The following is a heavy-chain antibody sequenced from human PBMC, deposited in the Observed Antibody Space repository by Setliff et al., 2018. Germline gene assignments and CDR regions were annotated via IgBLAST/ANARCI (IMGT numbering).Heavy chain of an antibody. D-gene: IGHD6-13*01. CDR3: ARAGSAAAGRKGVFEY. J-gene: IGHJ4*02. Sequence: ASVKVSCKASGYSFNSYYMHWVRQAPGQGLEWMGIINPGGGSSSSTEKFQGRVTMTRDTSASTVYMEMGNLTSDDTAVYYCARAGSAAAGRKGVFEYWGQGSLVTVSS. CDR1: GYSFNSYY. CDR2: INPGGGSS. V-gene: IGHV1-46*02.